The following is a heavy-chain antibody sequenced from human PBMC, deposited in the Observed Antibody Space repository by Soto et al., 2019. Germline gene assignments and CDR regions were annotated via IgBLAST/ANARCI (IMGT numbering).Heavy chain of an antibody. V-gene: IGHV4-34*01. CDR3: ARVGITEPFDY. CDR1: GGSFSGYY. J-gene: IGHJ4*02. D-gene: IGHD3-16*01. Sequence: SETLSLTCAVYGGSFSGYYCSWIRQPPGKGXEXIXXXNXSXXXNXXXXLKSRVTISVDTSKNQFSLKLSSVTAADTAVYYCARVGITEPFDYWGQGTLVTISS. CDR2: XNXSXXX.